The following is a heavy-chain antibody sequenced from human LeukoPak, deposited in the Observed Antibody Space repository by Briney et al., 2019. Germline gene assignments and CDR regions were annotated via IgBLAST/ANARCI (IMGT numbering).Heavy chain of an antibody. J-gene: IGHJ5*02. CDR2: IYHSGST. V-gene: IGHV4-30-2*01. CDR3: ARFVVVIAPSNWFDP. D-gene: IGHD2-21*01. Sequence: SETLSLTCTVSGGSISSGGYYWSWIRQPPGKGLEWIGYIYHSGSTYYNPSLKSRVTISVDRSKNQFSLKLSSVTAADTAVYYCARFVVVIAPSNWFDPWGQGTLVTVSS. CDR1: GGSISSGGYY.